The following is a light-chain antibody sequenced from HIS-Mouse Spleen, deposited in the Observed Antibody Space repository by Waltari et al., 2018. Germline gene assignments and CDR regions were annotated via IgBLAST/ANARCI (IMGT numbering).Light chain of an antibody. CDR1: QSVLYSPNHKNY. CDR2: WAS. V-gene: IGKV4-1*01. CDR3: QQYYTTPYT. J-gene: IGKJ2*01. Sequence: DIVMTQSPDSLAVSLGERATINCKSSQSVLYSPNHKNYLAWYQQKPVQPPKLLIYWASTRESGVPDRFSGSGSGTDFTLTISSLQAEDVAVYYCQQYYTTPYTFGQGTKLEIK.